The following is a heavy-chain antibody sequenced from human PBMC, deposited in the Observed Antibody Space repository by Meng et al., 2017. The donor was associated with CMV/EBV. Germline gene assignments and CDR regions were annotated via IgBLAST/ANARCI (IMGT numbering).Heavy chain of an antibody. CDR1: GSTFSSYS. V-gene: IGHV3-21*01. Sequence: GGSLRLSCAASGSTFSSYSMNWVRQAPGKGLEWVSSISSSSSYIYYADSVKGRFTISRDNAKNSLYLQMNSLRAEDTAVYYCARVRGSSWYDEVDYYYYYGMDVWGQGTTVTVSS. CDR2: ISSSSSYI. D-gene: IGHD6-13*01. CDR3: ARVRGSSWYDEVDYYYYYGMDV. J-gene: IGHJ6*02.